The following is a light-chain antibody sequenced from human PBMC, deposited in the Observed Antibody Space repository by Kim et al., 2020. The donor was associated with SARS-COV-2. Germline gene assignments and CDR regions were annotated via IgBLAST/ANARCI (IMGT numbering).Light chain of an antibody. CDR1: ILRSYY. CDR3: HSRDNSGDHYV. CDR2: GKN. Sequence: SSELTQDPAVSVTLGQTVRITCQGDILRSYYASWYQQKPGQAPVLVIYGKNNRPSGIPDRFSGSSSGNTGSLTITGAQAEDEADYYCHSRDNSGDHYVFGTGTNVTVL. V-gene: IGLV3-19*01. J-gene: IGLJ1*01.